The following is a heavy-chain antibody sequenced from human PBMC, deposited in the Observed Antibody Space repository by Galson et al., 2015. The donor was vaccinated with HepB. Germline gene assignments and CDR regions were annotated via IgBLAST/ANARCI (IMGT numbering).Heavy chain of an antibody. Sequence: SETLSLTCTLSGGSINSTDHFWGWIRQSPGKGLEWIGSIFYSGTTYYNLSLKSRVTMSVDRPKNQFSLYLTSVTAEDTAVYYCARHPITGPWGQGTLVTVSS. CDR3: ARHPITGP. CDR2: IFYSGTT. V-gene: IGHV4-39*01. J-gene: IGHJ5*02. CDR1: GGSINSTDHF. D-gene: IGHD5-24*01.